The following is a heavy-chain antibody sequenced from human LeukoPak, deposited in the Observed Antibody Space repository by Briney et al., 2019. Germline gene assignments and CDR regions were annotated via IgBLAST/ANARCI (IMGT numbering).Heavy chain of an antibody. CDR3: ARCSRSFRGGSPACNWYDP. CDR1: GYSFTSYW. CDR2: IYPGDSDT. Sequence: GESLQISCKGSGYSFTSYWIGWVRQMPGKGLEWMGIIYPGDSDTRYSPSFQGQVTISADKSISTAYLQWSSLKASDTAMYYCARCSRSFRGGSPACNWYDPWGQGTLVTVSS. J-gene: IGHJ5*02. V-gene: IGHV5-51*01. D-gene: IGHD4-23*01.